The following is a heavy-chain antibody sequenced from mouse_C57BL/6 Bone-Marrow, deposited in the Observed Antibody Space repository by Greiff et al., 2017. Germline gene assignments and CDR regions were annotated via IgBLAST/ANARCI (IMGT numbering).Heavy chain of an antibody. J-gene: IGHJ4*01. Sequence: EVQVVESGAELVRPGASVKLSCTASGFNIKDDYMHWVKQRPEQGLEWIGWIDPENGDTEYASKFQGKATITADTSSNTAYLQLSSLTSEDTAVYYCTTEGTTVVADYYAMDYWGQGTSVTVSS. CDR1: GFNIKDDY. V-gene: IGHV14-4*01. CDR2: IDPENGDT. CDR3: TTEGTTVVADYYAMDY. D-gene: IGHD1-1*01.